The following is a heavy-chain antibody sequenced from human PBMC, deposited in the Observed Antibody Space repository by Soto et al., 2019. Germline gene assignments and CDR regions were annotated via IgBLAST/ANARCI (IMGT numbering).Heavy chain of an antibody. CDR2: IYHSGST. CDR1: GGSFSGYY. Sequence: SETLSLTCAVYGGSFSGYYWRWIRQPPGKGLEWIGYIYHSGSTNYNPSLKSRVTISVDRSKNQFSLKLSSVTAADTAVYYCARDHQEAPFDIWGQGTMVTVSS. CDR3: ARDHQEAPFDI. J-gene: IGHJ3*02. D-gene: IGHD2-2*01. V-gene: IGHV4-34*01.